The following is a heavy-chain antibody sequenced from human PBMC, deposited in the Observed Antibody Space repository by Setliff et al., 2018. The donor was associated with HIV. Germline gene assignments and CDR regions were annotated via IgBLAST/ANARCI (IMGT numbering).Heavy chain of an antibody. D-gene: IGHD1-26*01. CDR1: GGPISSDY. V-gene: IGHV4-59*08. CDR3: ARLRSELGVFDY. J-gene: IGHJ4*02. CDR2: VYHSGST. Sequence: SETLSLTCTVSGGPISSDYWSWIRQPPGKGLEWIGYVYHSGSTNYNPSLKSRVTISVDTSKNQFSMKLRSVTAADTAVYYCARLRSELGVFDYWVQGTLVTVSS.